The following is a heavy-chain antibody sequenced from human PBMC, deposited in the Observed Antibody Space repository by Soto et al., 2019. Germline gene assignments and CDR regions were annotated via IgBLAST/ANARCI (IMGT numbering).Heavy chain of an antibody. CDR2: TYYRSKWYN. D-gene: IGHD6-13*01. CDR3: ATQHSSSWYGNAFDS. CDR1: GDRVSGNSAA. V-gene: IGHV6-1*01. J-gene: IGHJ3*02. Sequence: SQTLSLTCAIAGDRVSGNSAAWNLISQSPSRGLEWLGRTYYRSKWYNDYAVSVKSRITINPDTSKNQFSLQLNSVTPEDTAVYYCATQHSSSWYGNAFDSWGQGKMVTVSS.